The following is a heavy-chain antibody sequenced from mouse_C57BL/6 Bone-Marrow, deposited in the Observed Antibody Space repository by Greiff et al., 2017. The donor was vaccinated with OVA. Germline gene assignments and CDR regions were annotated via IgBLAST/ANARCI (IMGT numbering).Heavy chain of an antibody. CDR1: GYTFTDYY. D-gene: IGHD2-2*01. J-gene: IGHJ1*03. CDR3: AREWLPLYWYFDV. Sequence: VQLQQSGPVLVKPGASVKMSCKASGYTFTDYYMNWVKQSHGKSLEWIGVINPYNGGTSYNQKFKGKATLTVDKSSSTAYMELNSLTSEDYAVYYCAREWLPLYWYFDVWGTGTTVTVSS. V-gene: IGHV1-19*01. CDR2: INPYNGGT.